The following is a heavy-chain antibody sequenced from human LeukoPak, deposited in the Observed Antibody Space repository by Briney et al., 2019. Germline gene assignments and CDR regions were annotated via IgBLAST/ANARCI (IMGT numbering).Heavy chain of an antibody. D-gene: IGHD2-15*01. V-gene: IGHV3-23*01. CDR1: GFTFSSYA. Sequence: HPGGSLRLSCAASGFTFSSYAMSWVRQAPGKGLEWVSAISGSGGSTYYADSVKGRLTISRDNAKNSLYLQMNSLGAADTAVYYCARDPRYPYQYQSDDGGFSLDYWGQGTLVTVSS. CDR3: ARDPRYPYQYQSDDGGFSLDY. CDR2: ISGSGGST. J-gene: IGHJ4*02.